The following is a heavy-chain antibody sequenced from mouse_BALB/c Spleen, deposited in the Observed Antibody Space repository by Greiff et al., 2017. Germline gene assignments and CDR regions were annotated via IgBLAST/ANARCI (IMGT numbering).Heavy chain of an antibody. D-gene: IGHD1-1*01. CDR1: GYTFSSYW. J-gene: IGHJ4*01. Sequence: QVQLKEFGAELMKPGASVKISCKATGYTFSSYWIEWVKQRPGHGLEWIGEILPGSGSTNYNEKFKGKATFTADTSSNTAYMQLSSLTSEDSAVYYCARWTTVVEAMDYWGQGTSVTVSS. CDR3: ARWTTVVEAMDY. CDR2: ILPGSGST. V-gene: IGHV1-9*01.